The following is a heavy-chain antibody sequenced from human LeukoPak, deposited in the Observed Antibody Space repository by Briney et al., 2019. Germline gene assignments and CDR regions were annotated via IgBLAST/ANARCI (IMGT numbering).Heavy chain of an antibody. Sequence: PSQTLSLTCAVSGGSISSGGYSWTCIRQPPGKGLEWIGYIYHSGIAYYNPSLKSRVTISVDRSKNQFSLKLSSVTAADTAVYYCARESADYGDYERAFDYWGQGTLVTVSS. CDR3: ARESADYGDYERAFDY. CDR2: IYHSGIA. D-gene: IGHD4-17*01. CDR1: GGSISSGGYS. V-gene: IGHV4-30-2*01. J-gene: IGHJ4*02.